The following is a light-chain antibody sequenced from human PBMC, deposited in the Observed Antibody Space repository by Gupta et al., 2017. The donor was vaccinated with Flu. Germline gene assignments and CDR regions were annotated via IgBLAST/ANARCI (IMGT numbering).Light chain of an antibody. V-gene: IGKV3-11*01. CDR3: QQRSHWWT. Sequence: EIVLTQSPATLSLSPGQRATLSCRASQSVGTSLAWYRQKLGQGPRLLIYDASNRATGIPARFSGSGSGTDFTLTISSLEPEDFAVYYCQQRSHWWTFGQGTKLEIK. CDR1: QSVGTS. CDR2: DAS. J-gene: IGKJ1*01.